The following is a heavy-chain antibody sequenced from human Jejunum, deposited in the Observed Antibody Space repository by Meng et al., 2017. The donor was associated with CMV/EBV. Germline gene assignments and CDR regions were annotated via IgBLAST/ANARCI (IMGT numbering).Heavy chain of an antibody. CDR3: DASDY. CDR2: IKGSGSRT. Sequence: SLRVSWAADGCSFRNFDMSRDRQATGKGMEWVATIKGSGSRTHYEDSVKGRFTISRDNSKNTLYLQINSLRVEDTAIYYCDASDYWGQGTQVTVSS. CDR1: GCSFRNFD. V-gene: IGHV3-23*01. D-gene: IGHD6-6*01. J-gene: IGHJ4*02.